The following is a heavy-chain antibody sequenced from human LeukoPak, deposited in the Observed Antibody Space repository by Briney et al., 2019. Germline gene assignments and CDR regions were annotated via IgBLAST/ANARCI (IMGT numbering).Heavy chain of an antibody. CDR1: GFTFSSYG. J-gene: IGHJ5*02. D-gene: IGHD4-17*01. CDR3: AKDPVDYAAGWFDP. CDR2: IRYDGSNK. Sequence: GGSLRLSCAASGFTFSSYGTHWVRQAPGKGLEWVAFIRYDGSNKYYADSVKGRFTISRDNSKNTLYLQMNSLRAEDTAVYYCAKDPVDYAAGWFDPWGQGTLVTVSS. V-gene: IGHV3-30*02.